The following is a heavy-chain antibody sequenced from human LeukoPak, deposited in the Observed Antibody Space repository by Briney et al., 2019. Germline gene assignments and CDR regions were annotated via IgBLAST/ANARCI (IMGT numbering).Heavy chain of an antibody. D-gene: IGHD6-13*01. CDR3: ATYSSSWHAIDY. Sequence: GGSLRLSCAASGFTFSSYWMHWVRQAPGKELVWVSRINSDGSSTSYADSVKGRFTISRDNAKNTLYLQMNSLRGEDTAVYYCATYSSSWHAIDYCGQGALVTVSS. CDR2: INSDGSST. J-gene: IGHJ4*02. V-gene: IGHV3-74*01. CDR1: GFTFSSYW.